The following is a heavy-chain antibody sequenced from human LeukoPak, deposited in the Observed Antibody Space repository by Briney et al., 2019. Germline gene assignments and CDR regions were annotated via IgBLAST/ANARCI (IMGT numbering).Heavy chain of an antibody. Sequence: GASVNVSCKASGYTFTSYGISWVRQGPGQGLEWMGWISAYNGNTNYAQKLQGRVTMTTDTSTSTAYMELRSLRSDDTAVYYCARDMELLDAFDIWGQGTMVTVSS. CDR3: ARDMELLDAFDI. D-gene: IGHD1-26*01. CDR1: GYTFTSYG. CDR2: ISAYNGNT. V-gene: IGHV1-18*01. J-gene: IGHJ3*02.